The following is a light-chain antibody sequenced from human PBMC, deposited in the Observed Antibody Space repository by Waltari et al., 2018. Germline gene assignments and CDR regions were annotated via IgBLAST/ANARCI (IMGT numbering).Light chain of an antibody. J-gene: IGKJ1*01. Sequence: DMVMTQSPPTLSVSTGGRATLACRASESVGTSVAWYKQTPGQPPRLLLYGASTRATGVPARFSGSGSGTDFTLTISSLQSEDSAIYFCQQHNNWPRTFGQGTKVEIK. CDR1: ESVGTS. CDR2: GAS. CDR3: QQHNNWPRT. V-gene: IGKV3-15*01.